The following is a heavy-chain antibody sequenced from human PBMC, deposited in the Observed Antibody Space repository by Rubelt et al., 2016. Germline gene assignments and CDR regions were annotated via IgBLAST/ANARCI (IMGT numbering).Heavy chain of an antibody. D-gene: IGHD3-22*01. CDR3: ARDLVGVVITTHDAFDI. CDR2: LIPILGPA. J-gene: IGHJ3*02. CDR1: AGTFSSYA. V-gene: IGHV1-69*06. Sequence: QVQLVQSGAEVKKPGSSVKVSCKASAGTFSSYAISWVRQAPAQGLEWMGGLIPILGPANYAQKFQGRVTITADKSTSTAYMELSSLRSEDTAVYYCARDLVGVVITTHDAFDIWGQGTMVTVSS.